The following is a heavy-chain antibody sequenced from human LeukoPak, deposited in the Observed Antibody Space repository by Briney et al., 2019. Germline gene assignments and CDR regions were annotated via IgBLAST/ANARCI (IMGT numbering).Heavy chain of an antibody. J-gene: IGHJ4*02. CDR2: ISYDGSNK. CDR1: GFTFSSYA. Sequence: GRSLRLSCAASGFTFSSYAMHWVRQAPGKGLEWVAVISYDGSNKYYADSVKGRFTISRDNSKNTLYLQMNSLRAEDTAVYYCARDGGYDCSPRVHYFDCWGQGTLVTVSS. D-gene: IGHD3-22*01. V-gene: IGHV3-30*04. CDR3: ARDGGYDCSPRVHYFDC.